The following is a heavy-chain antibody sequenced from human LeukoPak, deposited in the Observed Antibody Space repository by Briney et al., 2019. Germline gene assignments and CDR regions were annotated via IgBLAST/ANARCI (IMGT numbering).Heavy chain of an antibody. J-gene: IGHJ4*02. D-gene: IGHD3-22*01. Sequence: ASVKVSCKASGGTFSGYAISWVRQAPGQGLEWMGGIIPIFGTANYAQKFQGRVTITADESTSTAYMELSSLRSEDTAVYYCARVSYYYDSSGYYEITENDYWGQGTLVTVSS. CDR3: ARVSYYYDSSGYYEITENDY. V-gene: IGHV1-69*13. CDR2: IIPIFGTA. CDR1: GGTFSGYA.